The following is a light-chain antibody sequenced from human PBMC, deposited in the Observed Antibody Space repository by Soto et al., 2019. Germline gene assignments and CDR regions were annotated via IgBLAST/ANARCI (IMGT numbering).Light chain of an antibody. J-gene: IGLJ2*01. CDR3: CSFAGRYTVL. CDR2: DVS. CDR1: SSDVGGYNY. V-gene: IGLV2-11*01. Sequence: QSALTQPRSVSGSPGQSVTISCTGTSSDVGGYNYVSWYQQHPGKAPKLMIYDVSHRPSGVPDRFSGSKSGNTASLTISGLQDEDEADYFCCSFAGRYTVLFGGGTKVTVL.